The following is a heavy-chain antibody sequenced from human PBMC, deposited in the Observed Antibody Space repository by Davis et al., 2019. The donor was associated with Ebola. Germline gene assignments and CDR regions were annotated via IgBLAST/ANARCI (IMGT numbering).Heavy chain of an antibody. CDR3: ARVGGAGTTRMGYYYYGMDV. CDR2: IYSGGST. CDR1: GFTVSSNY. D-gene: IGHD1-1*01. V-gene: IGHV3-66*01. J-gene: IGHJ6*02. Sequence: GESLKISCAASGFTVSSNYMSWVRQAPGKGLEWVSVIYSGGSTYYADSVKGRFTISRDNSKNTLYLQMNSLRAEDTAVYYCARVGGAGTTRMGYYYYGMDVWGQGTTVTVSS.